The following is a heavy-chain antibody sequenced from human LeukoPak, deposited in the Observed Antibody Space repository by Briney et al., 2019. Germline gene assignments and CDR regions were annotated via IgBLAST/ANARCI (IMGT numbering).Heavy chain of an antibody. V-gene: IGHV3-30*02. CDR3: AKEPSSGYIFDY. D-gene: IGHD6-13*01. CDR1: GFTFSNYI. CDR2: IWYDGTNK. Sequence: GGSLRLSCAASGFTFSNYIMNWVRQAPGKGLEWVAFIWYDGTNKYYADSVKGRFTISRDNSKNTLYLQMNSLRAEDTAVYYCAKEPSSGYIFDYWGQGTLVTVSS. J-gene: IGHJ4*02.